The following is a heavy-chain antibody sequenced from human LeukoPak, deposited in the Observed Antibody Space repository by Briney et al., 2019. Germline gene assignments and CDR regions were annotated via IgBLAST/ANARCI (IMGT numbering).Heavy chain of an antibody. J-gene: IGHJ4*02. CDR3: TRASLNYCSGGSCYPSDY. V-gene: IGHV3-49*03. CDR1: GFTFGNYA. D-gene: IGHD2-15*01. CDR2: IRSKAYGGTT. Sequence: SLRLSCTASGFTFGNYAMSWFRQAPGKGLEWVGFIRSKAYGGTTEYAASVKGRFTISRDDSKSIAYLQMNSLKTEDTAVYYCTRASLNYCSGGSCYPSDYWGQGTLVTVSS.